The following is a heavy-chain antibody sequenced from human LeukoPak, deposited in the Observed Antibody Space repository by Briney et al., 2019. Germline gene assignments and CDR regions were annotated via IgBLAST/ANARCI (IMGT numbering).Heavy chain of an antibody. CDR1: GGSISNSFYY. Sequence: SETLSLTCTVSGGSISNSFYYWGWIRQPPGKGLEWIGSIYYSGSTSYSPSLKSRVTMSVDTSKNQFSLNLSPVTASDTAGYYWARLKYSHGNGDYWGQGTLVTVSS. CDR3: ARLKYSHGNGDY. CDR2: IYYSGST. J-gene: IGHJ4*02. D-gene: IGHD5-18*01. V-gene: IGHV4-39*01.